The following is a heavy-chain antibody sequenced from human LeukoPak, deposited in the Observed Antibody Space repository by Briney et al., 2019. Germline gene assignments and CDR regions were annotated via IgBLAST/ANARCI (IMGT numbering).Heavy chain of an antibody. Sequence: PGGSLRLSCAAPGFTFSSYDMHWVRHATGKGLEWVSAIGTAGDTYYPGSVKGRFTISRENAKNSLYLQMNSLRAGDTAVYYCARGSRENWYFDLWGRGTLVTVSS. V-gene: IGHV3-13*04. CDR2: IGTAGDT. CDR3: ARGSRENWYFDL. J-gene: IGHJ2*01. CDR1: GFTFSSYD.